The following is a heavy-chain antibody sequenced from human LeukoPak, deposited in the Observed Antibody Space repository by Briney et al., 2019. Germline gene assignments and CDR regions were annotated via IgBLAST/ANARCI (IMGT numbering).Heavy chain of an antibody. CDR2: IYTSGST. D-gene: IGHD4-23*01. Sequence: SETLSLTCTVSGGSLSSYYWSWIRQPAGKGLEWIGRIYTSGSTNYNPSLKSRVTMSVDTSKNQFSLKLSSVTAADTAVYYCARGRTVVTPGYYYYYMDVWGKGTTVTVSS. V-gene: IGHV4-4*07. J-gene: IGHJ6*03. CDR3: ARGRTVVTPGYYYYYMDV. CDR1: GGSLSSYY.